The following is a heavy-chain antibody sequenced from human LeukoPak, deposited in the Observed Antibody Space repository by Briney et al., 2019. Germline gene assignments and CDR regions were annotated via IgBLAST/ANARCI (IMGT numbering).Heavy chain of an antibody. D-gene: IGHD3-22*01. CDR1: GGSISSTGYY. J-gene: IGHJ4*02. Sequence: SQTLSLTCTVSGGSISSTGYYWTWIRQPAGKGLEWIGHIDNSGSTNCNPSLKSRVTISVDTSKNQFSLKLSSVTAADTAVYYCASAYYDSSGYYPPGYWGQGTLVTVSS. V-gene: IGHV4-61*09. CDR3: ASAYYDSSGYYPPGY. CDR2: IDNSGST.